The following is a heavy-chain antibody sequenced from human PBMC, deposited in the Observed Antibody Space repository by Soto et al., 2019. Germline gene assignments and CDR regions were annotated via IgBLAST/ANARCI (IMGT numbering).Heavy chain of an antibody. CDR2: IYYSGST. V-gene: IGHV4-31*03. D-gene: IGHD5-12*01. CDR1: GGSISSGGYY. Sequence: LSLTCTVSGGSISSGGYYWSWIRQHPGKGLEWIGYIYYSGSTYYNPSLKSRVTISVDTSKNQFSLKLSSVTAADTAVYYCARVRYSGYEEWNYGMDVWGQGTTVTAP. CDR3: ARVRYSGYEEWNYGMDV. J-gene: IGHJ6*02.